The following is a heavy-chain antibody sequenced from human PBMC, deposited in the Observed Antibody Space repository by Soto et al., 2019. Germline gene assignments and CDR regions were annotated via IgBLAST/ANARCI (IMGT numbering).Heavy chain of an antibody. J-gene: IGHJ6*02. CDR1: GFTFSSYG. CDR3: AKVIAAAGRARSQYYYYGMDV. Sequence: VGSLRLSCAASGFTFSSYGMHWVRQAPGKGLEWVAVISYDGSNKYYADSVKGRFTISRDNSKNTLYLQMNSLRAEDTAVYYCAKVIAAAGRARSQYYYYGMDVCGQGTTVTLS. D-gene: IGHD6-13*01. CDR2: ISYDGSNK. V-gene: IGHV3-30*18.